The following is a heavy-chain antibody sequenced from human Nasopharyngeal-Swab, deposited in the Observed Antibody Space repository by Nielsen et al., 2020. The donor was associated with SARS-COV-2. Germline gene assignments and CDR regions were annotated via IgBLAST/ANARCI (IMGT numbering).Heavy chain of an antibody. V-gene: IGHV3-20*01. CDR2: INLNGGST. Sequence: GESLKISCAASGFTFDDYGMNLVRQAPGKGLEWVSGINLNGGSTSYEASVKGRFTISRDNAKNSLYLQMNTLRAEDTALYHCARVRYSGYDSGLDVWGQGTTVTVSS. J-gene: IGHJ6*02. CDR1: GFTFDDYG. CDR3: ARVRYSGYDSGLDV. D-gene: IGHD5-12*01.